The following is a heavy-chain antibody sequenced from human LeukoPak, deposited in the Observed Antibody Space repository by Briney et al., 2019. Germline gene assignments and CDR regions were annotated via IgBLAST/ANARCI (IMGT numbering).Heavy chain of an antibody. CDR1: SGSFSGYY. D-gene: IGHD3-22*01. CDR2: INHSGST. CDR3: ARVPNFDSSAYVPRPMRE. V-gene: IGHV4-34*01. Sequence: TSETLSLTCAVYSGSFSGYYWSWIRQPPGKGLEWIGEINHSGSTNYNPSLKSRVTISVDTSEKQFSLKLSSVTAADTAVYYCARVPNFDSSAYVPRPMREWGQGTLVTVSS. J-gene: IGHJ4*02.